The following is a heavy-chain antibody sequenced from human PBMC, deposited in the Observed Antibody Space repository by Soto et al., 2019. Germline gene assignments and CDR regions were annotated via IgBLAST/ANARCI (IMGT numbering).Heavy chain of an antibody. V-gene: IGHV4-59*01. CDR3: ARLGYCSSTSCYVLILDY. CDR1: GGSINSYY. CDR2: IYYSGST. Sequence: SETLSLTCTVAGGSINSYYWSWIRQPPGKGLEWIGYIYYSGSTNYNPSLKSRVTISVDTSKNQFSLKLSSVTAADTAVYYCARLGYCSSTSCYVLILDYWGQGTLVTVSS. D-gene: IGHD2-2*01. J-gene: IGHJ4*02.